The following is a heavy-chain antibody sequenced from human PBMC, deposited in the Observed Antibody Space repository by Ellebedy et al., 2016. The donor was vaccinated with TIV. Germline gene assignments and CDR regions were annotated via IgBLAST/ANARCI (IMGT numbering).Heavy chain of an antibody. CDR2: ISGSGGAT. D-gene: IGHD2-15*01. V-gene: IGHV3-23*01. CDR3: AKGLGCSGGDCYSGHAFDI. CDR1: GFTFSSYA. J-gene: IGHJ3*02. Sequence: PGGSLRLSCAASGFTASGFTFSSYAMAWVRQAPGKGLEWVSAISGSGGATYYAASVKGRFTISRDNSKNTLFLQMNSLRAEDTAVYYCAKGLGCSGGDCYSGHAFDIWGQGTMVTVSS.